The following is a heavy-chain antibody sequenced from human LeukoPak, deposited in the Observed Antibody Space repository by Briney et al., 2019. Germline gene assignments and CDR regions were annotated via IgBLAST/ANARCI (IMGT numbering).Heavy chain of an antibody. V-gene: IGHV4-30-2*01. CDR2: IYHSGST. Sequence: SQPLSLTCTVTGGSISSGGYYWSWIRQPPGKGLEWIGYIYHSGSTYYNPSLKSRVTISVDTSQNQFSLKLSSVTAADTAVYYCARLGYSSSWGRDYWGQGTLVTVSS. J-gene: IGHJ4*02. D-gene: IGHD6-13*01. CDR3: ARLGYSSSWGRDY. CDR1: GGSISSGGYY.